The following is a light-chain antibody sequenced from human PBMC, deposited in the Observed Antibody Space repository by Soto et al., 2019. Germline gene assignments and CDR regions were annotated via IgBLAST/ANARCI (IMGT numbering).Light chain of an antibody. Sequence: VLTQSPDTLSLSPGDRATLSCRANQRASRQYLSWYQQRPGQPPILLIYSVSMRADGIPDRFSGSGSGSEFTLTINRLETEDFAVYYCQDCDSPQWTFGQGTKIE. V-gene: IGKV3-20*01. CDR2: SVS. CDR1: QRASRQY. CDR3: QDCDSPQWT. J-gene: IGKJ1*01.